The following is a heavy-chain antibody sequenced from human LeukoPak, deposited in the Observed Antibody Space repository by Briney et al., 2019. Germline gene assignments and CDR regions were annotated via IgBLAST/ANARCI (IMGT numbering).Heavy chain of an antibody. J-gene: IGHJ3*02. CDR1: GFTFSSYG. D-gene: IGHD3-22*01. CDR2: IWYDGSNK. Sequence: GGSLRLSCAASGFTFSSYGMHWVRQAPGKGLEGVAVIWYDGSNKYYADSVKGRFTIYRDNSKNTLYLQMNSLRAEDTAVYYCARERNSMIVVDPAFDIWGQGTMVTVSS. CDR3: ARERNSMIVVDPAFDI. V-gene: IGHV3-33*01.